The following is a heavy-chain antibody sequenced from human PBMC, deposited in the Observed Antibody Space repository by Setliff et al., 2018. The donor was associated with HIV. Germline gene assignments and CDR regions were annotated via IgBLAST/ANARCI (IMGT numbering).Heavy chain of an antibody. Sequence: GGSLRLSYAASGFRFGDTAMGWVRQAPGKGLEWIGFIRSKIFGGTPEYGASVQGRFTISRDDSKSIAYLQLNSLKTEDTAVYYCTRMPNESGSYDAFDVWGQGTMVTVSS. CDR2: IRSKIFGGTP. V-gene: IGHV3-49*04. CDR3: TRMPNESGSYDAFDV. CDR1: GFRFGDTA. D-gene: IGHD1-26*01. J-gene: IGHJ3*01.